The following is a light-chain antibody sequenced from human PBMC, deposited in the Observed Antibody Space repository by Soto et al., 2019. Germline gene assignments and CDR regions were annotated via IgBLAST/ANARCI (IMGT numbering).Light chain of an antibody. V-gene: IGKV3-20*01. CDR2: GAS. CDR3: QLYGSSPEWT. J-gene: IGKJ1*01. Sequence: EIVLTQSPGTLSLSLGERATLSCRASQSVSSSYLAWYQQKPGQAPRLLIYGASSRATGIPDRVSGSGAGTDFTLTISRLEPEDFAVYYCQLYGSSPEWTFGQGTKVDI. CDR1: QSVSSSY.